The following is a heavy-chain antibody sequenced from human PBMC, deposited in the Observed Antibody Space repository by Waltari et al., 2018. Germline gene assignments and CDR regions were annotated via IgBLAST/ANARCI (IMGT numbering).Heavy chain of an antibody. J-gene: IGHJ4*02. D-gene: IGHD6-19*01. CDR3: ARVRSSGWYYCDD. CDR2: ISGYNGNT. CDR1: GSTFTSYG. V-gene: IGHV1-18*01. Sequence: VQLVLSGPEVKKPGASVKVSCKASGSTFTSYGITWVRQATGQVLELMGWISGYNGNTNYAQKLQGRVTMNTDTYMSTAYMELRRLRSDDTAVYYCARVRSSGWYYCDDWGQGTLVTVSS.